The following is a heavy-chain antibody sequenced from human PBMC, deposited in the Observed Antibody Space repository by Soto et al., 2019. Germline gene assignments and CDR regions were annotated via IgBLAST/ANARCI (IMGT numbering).Heavy chain of an antibody. J-gene: IGHJ4*02. D-gene: IGHD5-12*01. V-gene: IGHV4-59*01. Sequence: SETLSLTCTVSGGSISSYYWSWIRQPPGKGLEWIGYIYYSGSTNYNPSLKSRVTISVDTSKNQFSLKLSSVTAADTAVYYCARDSGYDYPLFDYWGQGTLVTVSS. CDR3: ARDSGYDYPLFDY. CDR1: GGSISSYY. CDR2: IYYSGST.